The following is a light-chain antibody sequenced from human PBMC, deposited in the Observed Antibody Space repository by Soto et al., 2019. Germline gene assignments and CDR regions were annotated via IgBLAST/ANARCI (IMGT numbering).Light chain of an antibody. CDR3: QSCDSSLSGSYV. V-gene: IGLV1-40*01. J-gene: IGLJ1*01. CDR1: SSNIGAGYD. Sequence: QSVLTQPPSVSGAPGQRVTISCTGSSSNIGAGYDVHWYQRLPGTAPKVLIYSNNNRPSGVPDRFSGSKSGTSASLAITGLQAEDEADYYCQSCDSSLSGSYVFGTGTKVTVL. CDR2: SNN.